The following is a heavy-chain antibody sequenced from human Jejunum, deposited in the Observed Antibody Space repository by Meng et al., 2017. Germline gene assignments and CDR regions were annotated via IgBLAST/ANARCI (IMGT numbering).Heavy chain of an antibody. CDR3: EQGGRNPIEH. CDR1: GFAFSSHA. Sequence: EVQLLESGGNLVQPGGSLRLACAASGFAFSSHAMSWVRQPPGKGLEWVATVSGSGETTYYAGSAKGRFTISRDNSKNTMSLQMNSLRVEDTAVYYCEQGGRNPIEHWGQGILVTVSS. CDR2: VSGSGETT. V-gene: IGHV3-23*01. D-gene: IGHD3-16*01. J-gene: IGHJ4*02.